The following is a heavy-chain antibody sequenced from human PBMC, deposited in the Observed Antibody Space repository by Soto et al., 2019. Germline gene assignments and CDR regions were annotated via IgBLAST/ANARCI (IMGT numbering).Heavy chain of an antibody. CDR2: ISGSSGYT. CDR3: AVSGRGGLDV. D-gene: IGHD3-10*01. CDR1: GFSFSDSY. Sequence: QVQLVESGGGLVKPGGSLRLSCAASGFSFSDSYMSWVRQAPGKGLEWVAYISGSSGYTGYADSVKGRFTISRDNAKNSLYLQMNSLRVEDTAVYYCAVSGRGGLDVWGQGTTVTVSS. J-gene: IGHJ6*02. V-gene: IGHV3-11*06.